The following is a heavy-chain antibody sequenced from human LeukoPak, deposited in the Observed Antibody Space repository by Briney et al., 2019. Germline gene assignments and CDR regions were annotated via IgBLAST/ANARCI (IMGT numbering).Heavy chain of an antibody. CDR3: ARDHNWFDP. J-gene: IGHJ5*02. CDR2: IYHSGST. V-gene: IGHV4-38-2*02. Sequence: PSETLSLTCAVSSYSISSGYYWGWIRQPPGRGLEWIGSIYHSGSTYYNPSLKSRVTISVDTSKNQFSLKLSSVTAADTAVYYCARDHNWFDPWGQGTLVTVSS. CDR1: SYSISSGYY.